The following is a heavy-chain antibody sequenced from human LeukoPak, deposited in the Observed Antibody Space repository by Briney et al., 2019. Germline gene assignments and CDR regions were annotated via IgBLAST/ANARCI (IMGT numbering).Heavy chain of an antibody. CDR1: GGSISSYN. CDR3: ARSHSVWTSFDY. J-gene: IGHJ4*02. CDR2: IYYSGST. Sequence: SETLSLTCTVSGGSISSYNWCWIRHPPGQGLGWIGYIYYSGSTNYNPSLKSRVTISVDTSKNQFSLKLSSVTAADTAVYYCARSHSVWTSFDYWGQGTLVTVSS. D-gene: IGHD3/OR15-3a*01. V-gene: IGHV4-59*01.